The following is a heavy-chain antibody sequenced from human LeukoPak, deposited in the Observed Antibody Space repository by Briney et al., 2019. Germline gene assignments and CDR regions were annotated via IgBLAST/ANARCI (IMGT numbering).Heavy chain of an antibody. Sequence: SETLSLTCTVSGGSISSYYWGWIRQPPGKGLEWIGYIYYSGSTNYNPSLKSRVTISVDTSKNQFSLKLSSVTAADTAVYYCARGRYSYGYGDYWGQGTLVTVSS. J-gene: IGHJ4*02. CDR2: IYYSGST. D-gene: IGHD5-18*01. CDR3: ARGRYSYGYGDY. CDR1: GGSISSYY. V-gene: IGHV4-59*01.